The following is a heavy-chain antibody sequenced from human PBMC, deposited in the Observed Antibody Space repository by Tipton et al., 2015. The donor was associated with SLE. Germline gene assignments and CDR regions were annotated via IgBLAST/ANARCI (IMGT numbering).Heavy chain of an antibody. CDR3: AREDPGRCLFDY. V-gene: IGHV4-38-2*02. J-gene: IGHJ4*02. CDR1: GYSISSGYY. CDR2: IYHSGST. Sequence: LRLSCAVSGYSISSGYYWGWIRQPPGKGLEWIGSIYHSGSTYYNPSLKSRVTISVDTSKKQFSLRLTSVTAADTAVYYCAREDPGRCLFDYWGQGTLVTVPS. D-gene: IGHD2-15*01.